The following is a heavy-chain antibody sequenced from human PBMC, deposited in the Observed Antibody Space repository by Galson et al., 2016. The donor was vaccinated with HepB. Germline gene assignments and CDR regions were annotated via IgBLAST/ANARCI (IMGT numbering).Heavy chain of an antibody. CDR2: FNPISRTS. V-gene: IGHV1-69*13. D-gene: IGHD5-12*01. CDR1: GSYS. Sequence: SVKVSCKASGSYSISWVRQAPGEGLEWMGGFNPISRTSKNAEKFQDRVTLTADESTTTVRMEPSSLRSEDTAVYYCARRGGYDSGAYFDYWGQGTLVIVSS. J-gene: IGHJ4*02. CDR3: ARRGGYDSGAYFDY.